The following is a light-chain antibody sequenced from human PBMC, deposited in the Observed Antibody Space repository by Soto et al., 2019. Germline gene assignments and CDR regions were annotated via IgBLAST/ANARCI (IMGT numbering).Light chain of an antibody. Sequence: QSVLTQPASVSGSPGQSITISCTGTSSDVGGNKYVSWYQQYPGKVPKLLINKVSNRPSGVSNRFSGSKSGNTASLTISGLLAEDEADYFCTSSTSDSLYVFGTGTKATVL. CDR3: TSSTSDSLYV. J-gene: IGLJ1*01. CDR2: KVS. V-gene: IGLV2-14*01. CDR1: SSDVGGNKY.